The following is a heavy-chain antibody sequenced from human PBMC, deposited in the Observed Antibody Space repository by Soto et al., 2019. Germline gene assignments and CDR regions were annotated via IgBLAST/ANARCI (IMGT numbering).Heavy chain of an antibody. V-gene: IGHV3-21*04. Sequence: GGSLRLSCAASGFTFSSYSMNWVRQAPGKGLEWVSSISSSSSYIYYADSVKGRFTISRDNSKNTLYLQMNSLRAEDTAVYYCAKDVRSSGYYGSYGMDVWGQGTTVTVSS. CDR3: AKDVRSSGYYGSYGMDV. J-gene: IGHJ6*02. CDR1: GFTFSSYS. CDR2: ISSSSSYI. D-gene: IGHD3-22*01.